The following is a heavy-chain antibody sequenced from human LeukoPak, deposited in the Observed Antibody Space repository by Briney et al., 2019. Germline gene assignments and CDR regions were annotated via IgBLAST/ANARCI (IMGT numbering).Heavy chain of an antibody. CDR2: TYYRSKWYN. Sequence: SQTLSLICAISGDSVSSNSAAWNWIRQSPSRGLEWLGRTYYRSKWYNDYAVSVKSRITINPDTSKNQFSLQPNSVTPEDTAVYYCARDVSRSEDSSGWYDWFDPWGQGTLVTVSS. V-gene: IGHV6-1*01. CDR3: ARDVSRSEDSSGWYDWFDP. CDR1: GDSVSSNSAA. J-gene: IGHJ5*02. D-gene: IGHD6-19*01.